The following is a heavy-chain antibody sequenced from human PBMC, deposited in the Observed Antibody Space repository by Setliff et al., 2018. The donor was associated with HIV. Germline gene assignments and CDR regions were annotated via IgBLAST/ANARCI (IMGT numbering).Heavy chain of an antibody. J-gene: IGHJ6*03. V-gene: IGHV4-61*05. D-gene: IGHD3-3*01. Sequence: SETLSLTCNVSGGSISTNRDHWGWIRQPPGKGLEWIGYIHYSGSSNYNPSLKSRVSISLDTSKKQVSLKLNSVTAADTAVYYCARGLSIFGVATPGFYSFMDVWGKGTTVTSP. CDR2: IHYSGSS. CDR1: GGSISTNRDH. CDR3: ARGLSIFGVATPGFYSFMDV.